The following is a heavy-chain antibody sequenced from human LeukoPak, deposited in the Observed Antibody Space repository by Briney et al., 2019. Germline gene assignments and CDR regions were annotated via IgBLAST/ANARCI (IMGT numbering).Heavy chain of an antibody. CDR3: AKGGKWDVTPFDY. J-gene: IGHJ4*02. CDR1: GFTFTSYS. V-gene: IGHV3-23*01. Sequence: PGGSLRLSCAASGFTFTSYSMNWVRQAPGKGLEWVSTISGGGGSTYYAASVKGRFTISRDNSKNTLYLQVNSPRAEDTAVYYCAKGGKWDVTPFDYWGQGTLVTVSS. CDR2: ISGGGGST. D-gene: IGHD1-26*01.